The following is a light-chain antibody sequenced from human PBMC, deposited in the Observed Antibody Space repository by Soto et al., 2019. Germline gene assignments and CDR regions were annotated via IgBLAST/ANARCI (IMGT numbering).Light chain of an antibody. Sequence: SVLAHPPSVSRSLGQSIASACTATNNDISFFNYVSWYQQHSGKAPKLIIYEVSSRPSGVSNRFSGSRSGNTASLTISGLQTEDEADYYCNSYTSSNTLVFGTGTKVTVL. CDR3: NSYTSSNTLV. J-gene: IGLJ1*01. V-gene: IGLV2-14*01. CDR1: NNDISFFNY. CDR2: EVS.